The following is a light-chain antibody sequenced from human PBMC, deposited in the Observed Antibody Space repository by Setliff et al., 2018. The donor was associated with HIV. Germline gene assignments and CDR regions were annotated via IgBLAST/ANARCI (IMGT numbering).Light chain of an antibody. V-gene: IGLV3-25*03. CDR3: QSTDSSGIYLI. CDR1: ALPNQY. CDR2: KDN. J-gene: IGLJ2*01. Sequence: SYELTQPPSVSVSPGQTARITCSGDALPNQYAYWYQQKAGQAPVLVIYKDNERPLGIPERFSGSSSGTTVTLTISGVQAEDEAGYYCQSTDSSGIYLILGGGTKVTVL.